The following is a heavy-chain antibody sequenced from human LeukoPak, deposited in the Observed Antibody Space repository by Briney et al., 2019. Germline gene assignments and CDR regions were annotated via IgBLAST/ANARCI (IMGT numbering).Heavy chain of an antibody. J-gene: IGHJ3*02. CDR3: ARPHYDILTGYLDAFDI. CDR1: GGSISSYY. CDR2: IYSSGNT. V-gene: IGHV4-59*01. D-gene: IGHD3-9*01. Sequence: PSETLSLTCTVSGGSISSYYWSWIRQPPGKGLEWIGYIYSSGNTNYNPSLKSRVTISIDTSKNLFSLQLSSVTAADTAPYYCARPHYDILTGYLDAFDIWGQGTMVTVSS.